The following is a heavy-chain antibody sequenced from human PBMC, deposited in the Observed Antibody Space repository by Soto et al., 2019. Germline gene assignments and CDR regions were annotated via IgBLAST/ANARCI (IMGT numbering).Heavy chain of an antibody. Sequence: SQTLSLTCAISGDSVSSNSAAWNWIRQSPSRGLEWLGRTYYRSKWYNDYAVSVKSRITINPDTSKNQFSLQLNSVTPEDTAVYYCARGTYYYGSGSYPYWFDPWGQGTLVTVS. CDR3: ARGTYYYGSGSYPYWFDP. D-gene: IGHD3-10*01. J-gene: IGHJ5*02. CDR1: GDSVSSNSAA. V-gene: IGHV6-1*01. CDR2: TYYRSKWYN.